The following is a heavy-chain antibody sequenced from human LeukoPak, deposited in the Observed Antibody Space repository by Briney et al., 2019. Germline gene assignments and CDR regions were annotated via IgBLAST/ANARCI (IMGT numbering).Heavy chain of an antibody. J-gene: IGHJ2*01. D-gene: IGHD5-18*01. Sequence: SETLSLTCTVSGGSISSCSYYWGWIRQPPGKGLEWIGSIYYSGSTYYNPSLKSRVTISVDTSKNQFSLKLSSVTAADTAVYYCARRQVGDTRYFDLWGRGTLVTVSS. CDR3: ARRQVGDTRYFDL. CDR1: GGSISSCSYY. CDR2: IYYSGST. V-gene: IGHV4-39*01.